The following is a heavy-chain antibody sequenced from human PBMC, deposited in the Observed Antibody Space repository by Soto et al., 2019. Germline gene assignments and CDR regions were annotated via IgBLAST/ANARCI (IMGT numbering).Heavy chain of an antibody. CDR2: ISWNRGTI. CDR1: GFTFDDYA. J-gene: IGHJ4*02. D-gene: IGHD2-15*01. Sequence: EVQLVESGGGLVQPGRSLRLSCAASGFTFDDYAIHWVRQAPGKGLEWVSGISWNRGTIGYADSVKGRFTISRDNAKNSLYLQMNSLRAEDTALYYCTRSIGPSCCSSFDYWGQGTLVTVSS. CDR3: TRSIGPSCCSSFDY. V-gene: IGHV3-9*01.